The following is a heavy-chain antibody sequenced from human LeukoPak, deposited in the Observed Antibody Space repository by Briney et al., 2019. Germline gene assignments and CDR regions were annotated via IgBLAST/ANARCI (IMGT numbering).Heavy chain of an antibody. CDR2: ISNDGSNK. D-gene: IGHD2-8*01. CDR1: GFTFSSYG. V-gene: IGHV3-30*03. J-gene: IGHJ4*02. Sequence: GGSLRLSCAASGFTFSSYGMHWVRQAPGKGLEWVALISNDGSNKDYADSVKGRFTISRDNSKNTLYLQMNSLRAEDTALYYCAIQNGPWGQGTLVTVSS. CDR3: AIQNGP.